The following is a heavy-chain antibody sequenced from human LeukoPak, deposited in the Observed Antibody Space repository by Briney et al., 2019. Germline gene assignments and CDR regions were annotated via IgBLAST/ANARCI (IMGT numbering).Heavy chain of an antibody. J-gene: IGHJ5*02. D-gene: IGHD2-2*01. Sequence: SETLSLTCTVSGGSISSSSYYWGWIRQPPGKGLEWIGSIYYSGSTYYNPSLKSRVTISVDTSKNQFSLKLSSVTAAGTAVYYCARDPGLYCSSTSCYATWFDPWGQGTLVTVSS. V-gene: IGHV4-39*07. CDR3: ARDPGLYCSSTSCYATWFDP. CDR1: GGSISSSSYY. CDR2: IYYSGST.